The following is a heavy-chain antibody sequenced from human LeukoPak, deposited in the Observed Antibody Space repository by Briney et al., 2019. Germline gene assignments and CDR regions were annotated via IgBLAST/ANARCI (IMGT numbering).Heavy chain of an antibody. J-gene: IGHJ4*02. CDR3: ARDRGSGSIFDY. Sequence: SETLSLTCTVSGGSISSYYWGWIRQPPGKGLEWIGYIYYSGSTNYNPSLKSRVTISVDPSKNQFSLKLSSVTAADTAVYYCARDRGSGSIFDYWGQGTLVTVSS. D-gene: IGHD3-10*01. CDR2: IYYSGST. CDR1: GGSISSYY. V-gene: IGHV4-59*01.